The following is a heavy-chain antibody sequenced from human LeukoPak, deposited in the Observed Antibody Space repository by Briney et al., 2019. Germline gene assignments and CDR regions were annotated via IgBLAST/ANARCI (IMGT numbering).Heavy chain of an antibody. CDR1: GGTFSSYA. CDR3: AKPRYCSSTSCYYFDY. Sequence: KVSCKASGGTFSSYAISWVRQAPGQGLEWMGGIIPIFGTANYAQKFQGRVTITTDESTSTAYMEPSSLRSEDTAVYYCAKPRYCSSTSCYYFDYWGQGTLVTVSS. J-gene: IGHJ4*02. V-gene: IGHV1-69*05. CDR2: IIPIFGTA. D-gene: IGHD2-2*01.